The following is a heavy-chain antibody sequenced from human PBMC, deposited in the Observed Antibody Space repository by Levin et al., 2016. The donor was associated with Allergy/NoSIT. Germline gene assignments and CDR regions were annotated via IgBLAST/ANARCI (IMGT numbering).Heavy chain of an antibody. CDR1: GFTFSDYY. CDR2: ISSSGSTI. CDR3: ARDVPGGIDYDYVWGSYRYLFPLGLDY. Sequence: GGSLRLSCAASGFTFSDYYMSWIRQAPGKGLEWVSYISSSGSTIYYADSVKGRFTISRDNAKNSLYLQMNSLRAEDTAVYYCARDVPGGIDYDYVWGSYRYLFPLGLDYWGQGTLVTVSS. V-gene: IGHV3-11*04. D-gene: IGHD3-16*02. J-gene: IGHJ4*02.